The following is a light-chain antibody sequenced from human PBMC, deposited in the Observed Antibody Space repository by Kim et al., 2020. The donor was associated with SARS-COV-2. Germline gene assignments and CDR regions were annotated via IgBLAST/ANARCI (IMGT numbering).Light chain of an antibody. CDR2: AAS. J-gene: IGKJ4*01. Sequence: ASVGDSVTITGRASQDISNYLAWYQQRPGKVPQLLVYAASTLQSGVPSRFSGSGSGTDFTLTINNLQPEDIATYYCQKYKSAPLTFGGGTKVDIK. V-gene: IGKV1-27*01. CDR3: QKYKSAPLT. CDR1: QDISNY.